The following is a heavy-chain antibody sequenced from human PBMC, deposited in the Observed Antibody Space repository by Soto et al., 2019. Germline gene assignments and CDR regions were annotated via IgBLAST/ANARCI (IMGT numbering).Heavy chain of an antibody. CDR2: ISGSGDRT. CDR3: VKDDGGSPSTPPL. D-gene: IGHD2-15*01. V-gene: IGHV3-23*01. J-gene: IGHJ4*02. CDR1: GITISNYP. Sequence: EVQLLESGGGLVQPGGSLRLSCAASGITISNYPMSWVRQAPGKGLDWVSGISGSGDRTYYADSAKGRFTISKDISKNSRSLQLDRLGVDDTAVYFCVKDDGGSPSTPPLWGQGTLVTVSS.